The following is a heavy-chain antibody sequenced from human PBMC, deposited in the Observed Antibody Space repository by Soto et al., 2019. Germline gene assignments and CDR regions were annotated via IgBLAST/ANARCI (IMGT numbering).Heavy chain of an antibody. CDR3: ARRAPDARXYSYYYAMDV. V-gene: IGHV5-10-1*01. CDR1: GYSFTSYW. Sequence: GESLKISCKGSGYSFTSYWISWVRQMAVKGLEWMGRIDPSDSYTNYSPSFQGHVTISADKSISTAYLQWSSLKASDTAMYYCARRAPDARXYSYYYAMDVWGQGTTVTVSS. J-gene: IGHJ6*02. CDR2: IDPSDSYT. D-gene: IGHD2-8*01.